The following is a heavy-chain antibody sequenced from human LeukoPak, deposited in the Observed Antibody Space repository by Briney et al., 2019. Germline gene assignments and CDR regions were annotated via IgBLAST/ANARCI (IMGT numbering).Heavy chain of an antibody. CDR2: ISPNSGGT. Sequence: ASVKVSCKASGYTFTGYYMHWVRQAPGQGLEWMGWISPNSGGTNYAQKFQGWVTMTRDTSISTAYMELSRLRSDDTAVYYCAREEGSSLAYLDYWGQGTLVTVSS. D-gene: IGHD6-13*01. CDR1: GYTFTGYY. V-gene: IGHV1-2*04. CDR3: AREEGSSLAYLDY. J-gene: IGHJ4*02.